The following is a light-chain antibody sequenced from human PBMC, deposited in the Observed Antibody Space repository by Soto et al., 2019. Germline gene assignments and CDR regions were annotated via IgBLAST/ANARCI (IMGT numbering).Light chain of an antibody. Sequence: DIQMTQSPSTLSASVGDRVTITCRASQSIRSLLAWYQQKPGKAPKVLIYDASSLGSGVPSRFSGSGSGTEFTLTISSLQPDDFATYFCQQNQTYSTFGQGTRLEIK. V-gene: IGKV1-5*01. J-gene: IGKJ5*01. CDR2: DAS. CDR1: QSIRSL. CDR3: QQNQTYST.